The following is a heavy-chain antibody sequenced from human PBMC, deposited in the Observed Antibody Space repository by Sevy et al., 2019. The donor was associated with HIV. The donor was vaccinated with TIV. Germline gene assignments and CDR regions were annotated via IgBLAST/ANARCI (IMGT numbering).Heavy chain of an antibody. J-gene: IGHJ4*02. CDR2: IYPGDSDT. Sequence: GKSLKISCKGSGYTFTNYWIGWVRQMPGKGLEWMGIIYPGDSDTRDSPSFQGQVTISADKSISTAYLQWSSLKASDIALYYCARYPIVALPAAEYYFDYWGQGTAVTVSS. D-gene: IGHD2-2*01. CDR3: ARYPIVALPAAEYYFDY. V-gene: IGHV5-51*01. CDR1: GYTFTNYW.